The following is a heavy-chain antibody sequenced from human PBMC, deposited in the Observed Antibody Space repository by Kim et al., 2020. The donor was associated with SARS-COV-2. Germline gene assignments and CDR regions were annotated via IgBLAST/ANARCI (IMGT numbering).Heavy chain of an antibody. CDR2: ET. V-gene: IGHV5-51*01. CDR3: AKHVGSYPDY. Sequence: ETQYSPTFQGQVTISADESSNTAYLQWSSLTASDTAIYYCAKHVGSYPDYWGQGTLVTVSS. J-gene: IGHJ4*02. D-gene: IGHD1-26*01.